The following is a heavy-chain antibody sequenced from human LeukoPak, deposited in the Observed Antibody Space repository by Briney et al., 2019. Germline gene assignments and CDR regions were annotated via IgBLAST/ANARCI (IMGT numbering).Heavy chain of an antibody. Sequence: ASVKVSCKASKYTFTDYYMHWVRQAPGQGLEWMGWINPNSGGTNYAQKFQGRVTMTTDTSMSTAYMELSRLTSDDTAVYYCARAGGRSWFDPWGQGTLVTVSS. V-gene: IGHV1-2*02. J-gene: IGHJ5*02. CDR2: INPNSGGT. CDR3: ARAGGRSWFDP. CDR1: KYTFTDYY.